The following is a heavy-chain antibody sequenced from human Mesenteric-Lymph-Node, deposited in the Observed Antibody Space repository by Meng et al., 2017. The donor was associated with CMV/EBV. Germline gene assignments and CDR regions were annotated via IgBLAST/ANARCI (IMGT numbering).Heavy chain of an antibody. CDR2: IRSRCSTI. CDR1: GATFSSFE. D-gene: IGHD6-13*01. J-gene: IGHJ6*02. CDR3: ARDYGYSSSWDLYYYYYGMDV. V-gene: IGHV3-48*03. Sequence: GGSLRLSCAASGATFSSFELNWVRQAPGKGLEWVSCIRSRCSTIDCADSVKGRFTISRDSAKNSLYLQMNSLRAEDTAVYYCARDYGYSSSWDLYYYYYGMDVWGQGTTVTVSS.